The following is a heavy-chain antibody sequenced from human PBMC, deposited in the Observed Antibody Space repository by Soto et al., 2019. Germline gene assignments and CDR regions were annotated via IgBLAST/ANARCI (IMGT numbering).Heavy chain of an antibody. J-gene: IGHJ4*02. Sequence: SETLSLTCTVSGGSVSSGSYYWSWIRQPPGKGLELIVYIYNSGSTNYNPSLKSRVTISVDTSKNQFSLKLSSVTAADTALYYCVRDGNYWGQGTLVTVSS. CDR1: GGSVSSGSYY. D-gene: IGHD1-26*01. CDR3: VRDGNY. CDR2: IYNSGST. V-gene: IGHV4-61*01.